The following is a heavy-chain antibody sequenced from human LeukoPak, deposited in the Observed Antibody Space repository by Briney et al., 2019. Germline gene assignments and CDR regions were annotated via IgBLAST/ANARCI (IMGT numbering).Heavy chain of an antibody. J-gene: IGHJ6*03. CDR2: ISAYNGNT. V-gene: IGHV1-18*01. D-gene: IGHD1-1*01. CDR1: GYTFTSYG. CDR3: ARSTGTTYYYYYYMDV. Sequence: ASVKVSCKASGYTFTSYGISWVRQAPGQGLEWMGWISAYNGNTNYAQKLQGRVTMTTGTSTSTAYMELRSLRSDDTAVYYCARSTGTTYYYYYYMDVWGKGTTVTVSS.